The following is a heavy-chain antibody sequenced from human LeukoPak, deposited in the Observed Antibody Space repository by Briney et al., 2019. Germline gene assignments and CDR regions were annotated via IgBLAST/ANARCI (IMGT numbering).Heavy chain of an antibody. Sequence: SGGSLRLSCAASGFTFSNYAMHWVRQAPGKGLEWVAVISYDGSNKYYADSVKGRFTISRDNSKNTLYLQMNSLRGEDTAVYYCARSRPTVAARRSTDAFDIWGQGTMVTVSS. CDR2: ISYDGSNK. V-gene: IGHV3-30-3*01. CDR3: ARSRPTVAARRSTDAFDI. D-gene: IGHD6-19*01. J-gene: IGHJ3*02. CDR1: GFTFSNYA.